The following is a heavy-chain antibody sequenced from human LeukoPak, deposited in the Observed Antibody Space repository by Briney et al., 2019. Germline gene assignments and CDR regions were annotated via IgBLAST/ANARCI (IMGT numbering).Heavy chain of an antibody. CDR3: ARGEYQLLFSY. D-gene: IGHD2-2*01. Sequence: SQTLSLTCTVSGDSSSSGNYYWHWIRQPAGRGLEWIGRIYTSGSTNYNPSLKSRVTISVDTSKNQFSLKLSSVTAADTAVYYCARGEYQLLFSYWGQGTLVTVSS. CDR1: GDSSSSGNYY. V-gene: IGHV4-61*02. CDR2: IYTSGST. J-gene: IGHJ4*02.